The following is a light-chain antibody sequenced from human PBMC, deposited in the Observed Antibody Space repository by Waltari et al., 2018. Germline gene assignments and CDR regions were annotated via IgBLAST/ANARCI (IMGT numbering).Light chain of an antibody. CDR1: QSVLSSSNNKNY. CDR2: WAS. V-gene: IGKV4-1*01. Sequence: DIVMTQSPDSLAVSLGERATINCKSSQSVLSSSNNKNYLAWYQQKPGKPPKLLIYWASTRESGVPDRFSGSGSGTDFTLTISSLQAEDVAVYYCQQYYSSPITFGQGTRLEIK. CDR3: QQYYSSPIT. J-gene: IGKJ5*01.